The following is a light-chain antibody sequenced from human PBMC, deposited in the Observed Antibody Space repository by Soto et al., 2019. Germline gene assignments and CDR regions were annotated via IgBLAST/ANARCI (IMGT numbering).Light chain of an antibody. CDR1: QSVSNSY. V-gene: IGKV3-20*01. J-gene: IGKJ1*01. Sequence: EIVLTQSPGTLSLSPGERATLSCRASQSVSNSYLARYQQKPGQAPKLLIYGTSNRATGIPDRFSGSGSGTDFTLTISRLEPEDFAVYYCQPYCSSSPITFGQGTKVEVK. CDR3: QPYCSSSPIT. CDR2: GTS.